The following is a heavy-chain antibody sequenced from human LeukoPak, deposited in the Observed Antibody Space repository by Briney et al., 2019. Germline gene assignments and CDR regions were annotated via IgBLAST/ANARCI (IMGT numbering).Heavy chain of an antibody. D-gene: IGHD3-3*01. CDR2: INPNCGGT. CDR1: GYTFTGYY. V-gene: IGHV1-2*02. CDR3: ARKTDRYDFWSGYYTAIDY. Sequence: ASVKVSCKASGYTFTGYYMHWLRQAPGQGLEWMGWINPNCGGTNYAQKFQGRVTMTRDTSIITAYMELSRLRSDDTAVYYCARKTDRYDFWSGYYTAIDYWGQGTLVTVSS. J-gene: IGHJ4*02.